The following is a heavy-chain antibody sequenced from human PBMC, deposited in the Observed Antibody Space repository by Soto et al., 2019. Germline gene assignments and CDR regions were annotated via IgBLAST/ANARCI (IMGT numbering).Heavy chain of an antibody. V-gene: IGHV4-59*01. Sequence: WIWLRQPPGKGLEWIGYVYYSGNTNYNPSLKSRVTISVDTSKNQFSLKLTSVTAADTAVYHCARAGYSGYDVFDNWGQGTLVTVSS. CDR3: ARAGYSGYDVFDN. J-gene: IGHJ4*02. D-gene: IGHD5-12*01. CDR2: VYYSGNT.